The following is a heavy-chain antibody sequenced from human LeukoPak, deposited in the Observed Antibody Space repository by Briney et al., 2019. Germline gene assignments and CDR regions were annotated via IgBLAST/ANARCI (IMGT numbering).Heavy chain of an antibody. J-gene: IGHJ4*02. CDR1: GFTFSAFA. CDR3: AKDLSYTSGASDH. CDR2: ITDDGYNT. D-gene: IGHD6-19*01. Sequence: PGGSLRLSCAASGFTFSAFAMTWVRQAPGKGLEWVSTITDDGYNTYSADSMKGRITFSRDNSKNTLSLQLRSLRAEDTAVYYCAKDLSYTSGASDHWGQGTLVTVSS. V-gene: IGHV3-23*01.